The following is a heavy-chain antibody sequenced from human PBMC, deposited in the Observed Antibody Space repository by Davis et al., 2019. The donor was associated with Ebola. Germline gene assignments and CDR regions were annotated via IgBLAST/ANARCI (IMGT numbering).Heavy chain of an antibody. CDR3: AKSGLSFGVVKYHYGMDV. CDR1: GFTFSSYW. J-gene: IGHJ6*04. V-gene: IGHV3-30*18. Sequence: WGSLRLSCAASGFTFSSYWMSWVRQAPGKGLEWVAVISYDGSYKHYGDSVKGRITISRDKSKKTLYLQMNSLRAEDTAVYYCAKSGLSFGVVKYHYGMDVWGKGTTVTVSS. CDR2: ISYDGSYK. D-gene: IGHD3-3*01.